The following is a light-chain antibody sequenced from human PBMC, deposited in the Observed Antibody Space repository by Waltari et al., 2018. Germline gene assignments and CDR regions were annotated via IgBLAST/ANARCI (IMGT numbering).Light chain of an antibody. CDR3: YSYAGGRV. J-gene: IGLJ1*01. CDR1: SSDVGSSYL. Sequence: QSALTQPASVSGSPGQSITTSCTGTSSDVGSSYLVSWYLQHPGKPPKLIIYEVTKRPSGVSNRFSGSKSGNTASLTISGLQAEDEADYYCYSYAGGRVFGTGTKVTVL. CDR2: EVT. V-gene: IGLV2-23*02.